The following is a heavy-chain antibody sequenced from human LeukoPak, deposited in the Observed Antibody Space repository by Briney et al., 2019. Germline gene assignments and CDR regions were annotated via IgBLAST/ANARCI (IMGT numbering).Heavy chain of an antibody. Sequence: ASVKVSCKASGYTFTSYYMHWVRQAPGQGLEWMGIINPSGGSTSYAQKFQGRVTMTRDTSTSTVYMELSSLRSEDTAVYYCARAGVGRDCSSTSCPEPGVFDIWGQGTMVTVSS. J-gene: IGHJ3*02. CDR1: GYTFTSYY. D-gene: IGHD2-2*01. CDR2: INPSGGST. CDR3: ARAGVGRDCSSTSCPEPGVFDI. V-gene: IGHV1-46*01.